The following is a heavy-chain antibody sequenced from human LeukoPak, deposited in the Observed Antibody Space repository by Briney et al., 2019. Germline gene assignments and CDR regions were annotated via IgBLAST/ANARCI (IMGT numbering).Heavy chain of an antibody. J-gene: IGHJ4*02. CDR2: ISSSSSYI. Sequence: GGSLRLSCAASGFTFSNAWMSWVRQAPGKGLEWVSSISSSSSYIYYADSVKGRFTISRDNAKNSLYLQMNSLRAEDTAVYYCARDPALFGGSYFDYWGQGTLVTVSS. CDR3: ARDPALFGGSYFDY. D-gene: IGHD1-26*01. CDR1: GFTFSNAW. V-gene: IGHV3-21*01.